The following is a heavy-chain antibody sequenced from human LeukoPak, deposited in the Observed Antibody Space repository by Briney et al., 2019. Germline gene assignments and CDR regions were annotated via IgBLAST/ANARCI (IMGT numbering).Heavy chain of an antibody. Sequence: PSETLSLTCTVSGGSISSYYWSWIRQPPGKGLEWIGYIYYSGSTNYNPSLKSRVTISVDTSKNQFSLKLSSVPAAETGVYYCDRAGIVVALDYWGQGTLVTVSS. CDR2: IYYSGST. D-gene: IGHD3-22*01. CDR3: DRAGIVVALDY. J-gene: IGHJ4*02. V-gene: IGHV4-59*01. CDR1: GGSISSYY.